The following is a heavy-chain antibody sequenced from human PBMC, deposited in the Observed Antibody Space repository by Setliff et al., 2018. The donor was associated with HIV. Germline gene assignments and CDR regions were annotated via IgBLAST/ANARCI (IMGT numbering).Heavy chain of an antibody. Sequence: SQTLSLTCVMSGGSISGSHWNWIRQSPVGGLEWIGYIYYSGSTNYNPSSKRRVTISIDKSRESFSLTLTSVTAADTAMYYCTKGRLGQADYWGQGIRVTVSS. J-gene: IGHJ4*02. D-gene: IGHD3-10*01. CDR1: GGSISGSH. CDR2: IYYSGST. CDR3: TKGRLGQADY. V-gene: IGHV4-59*01.